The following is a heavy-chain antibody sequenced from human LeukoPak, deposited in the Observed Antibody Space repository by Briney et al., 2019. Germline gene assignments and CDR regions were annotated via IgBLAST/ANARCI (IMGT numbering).Heavy chain of an antibody. CDR3: AKAENGLDY. D-gene: IGHD2-8*01. V-gene: IGHV3-23*01. J-gene: IGHJ4*02. CDR2: ISGSGGTT. Sequence: GGSLRLSCAASGFTLSSYAMSWVRQAPGKGLEWVSGISGSGGTTYHADSVKGRFSISRDNSKNTLYLQMNSLRAEDTAVYYCAKAENGLDYWGQGTLVTVSS. CDR1: GFTLSSYA.